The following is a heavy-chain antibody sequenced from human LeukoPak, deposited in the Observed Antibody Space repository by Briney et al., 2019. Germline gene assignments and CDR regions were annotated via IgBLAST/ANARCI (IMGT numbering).Heavy chain of an antibody. CDR3: ARPAYYYDSSGYPRSHDAFDI. D-gene: IGHD3-22*01. CDR1: GYTFTSYG. Sequence: ASVKVSCKASGYTFTSYGISWVRQAPGQGLEWMGWINPNSGGTNYAQKFQGRVTMTRDTSISTAYMELSRLRSDDTAVYYCARPAYYYDSSGYPRSHDAFDIWGQGTMVTVSS. V-gene: IGHV1-2*02. J-gene: IGHJ3*02. CDR2: INPNSGGT.